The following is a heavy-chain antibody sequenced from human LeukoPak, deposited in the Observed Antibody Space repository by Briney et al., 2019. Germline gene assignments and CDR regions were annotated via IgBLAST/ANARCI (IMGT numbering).Heavy chain of an antibody. CDR1: GFTFSSYS. J-gene: IGHJ6*02. D-gene: IGHD2-21*02. V-gene: IGHV3-21*01. CDR2: ISSSSSYI. Sequence: PGGSLRLPCAASGFTFSSYSMNWVRQAPGKGLEWVSSISSSSSYIYYADSVKGRFTISRDNAKNSLYLQMNSLRAEDTAVYYCARDICGGDCCYYYYGMDVWGQGTTVTVSS. CDR3: ARDICGGDCCYYYYGMDV.